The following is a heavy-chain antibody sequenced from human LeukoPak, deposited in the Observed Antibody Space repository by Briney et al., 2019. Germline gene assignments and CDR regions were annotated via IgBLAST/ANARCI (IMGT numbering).Heavy chain of an antibody. V-gene: IGHV5-51*01. J-gene: IGHJ4*02. CDR3: ATFKDAGRGDDY. Sequence: GESLKISCKGSGYSFTSYWIGWVRQMPGKGLEWMGIIHPSDSTSRCSPSFQGQVTISADKSISTAYLQWSSLKASDTAMYYCATFKDAGRGDDYWGQGTLVTVSS. D-gene: IGHD3-16*01. CDR2: IHPSDSTS. CDR1: GYSFTSYW.